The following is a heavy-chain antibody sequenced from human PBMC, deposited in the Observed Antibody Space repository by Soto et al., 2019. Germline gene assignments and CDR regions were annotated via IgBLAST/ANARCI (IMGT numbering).Heavy chain of an antibody. D-gene: IGHD3-22*01. Sequence: QLLLQESGPGLVKPSETLSLTCTVSGGSILDSTYCWAWIRQSPGKGLEWIGTIFYSGGTFYTPSLKSRVTTSVDTSKNQFSLKLSSVTAAETAVYYCARQASGYYYGWFDPWGQGTLVTVSS. CDR1: GGSILDSTYC. CDR2: IFYSGGT. CDR3: ARQASGYYYGWFDP. V-gene: IGHV4-39*01. J-gene: IGHJ5*02.